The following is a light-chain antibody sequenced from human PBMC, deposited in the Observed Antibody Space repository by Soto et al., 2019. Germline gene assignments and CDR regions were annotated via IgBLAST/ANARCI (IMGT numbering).Light chain of an antibody. V-gene: IGKV1-5*01. J-gene: IGKJ1*01. CDR3: QQDNSNPWT. CDR1: QSVSTC. Sequence: IQMTQSPSPLSASVGDRVTITCRASQSVSTCLHWYQQKPGQAPKLLIYAASSLESGVPSRFSGCGSGTDFTLTVRSRQPGDFATYYCQQDNSNPWTVGQGTKVDIK. CDR2: AAS.